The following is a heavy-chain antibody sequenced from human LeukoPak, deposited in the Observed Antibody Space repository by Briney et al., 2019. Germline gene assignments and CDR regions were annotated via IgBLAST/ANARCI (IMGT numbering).Heavy chain of an antibody. V-gene: IGHV4-39*01. J-gene: IGHJ2*01. CDR1: GDSISSSSYY. CDR2: IYYSGTN. Sequence: PAETLSLICTVSGDSISSSSYYWGWLRQPPGKGLEWIGSIYYSGTNHYNPSLKSRVTISVDTSKNQFSLKLRSVTAADTAVYYCGRDYGDYPNWYFDPWGRGTVVTVSS. CDR3: GRDYGDYPNWYFDP. D-gene: IGHD4-17*01.